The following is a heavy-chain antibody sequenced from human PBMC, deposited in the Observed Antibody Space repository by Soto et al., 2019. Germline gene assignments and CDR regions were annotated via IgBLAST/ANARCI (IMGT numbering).Heavy chain of an antibody. CDR3: ARDLGYSSSWNWFDP. CDR1: GFTFSSYW. J-gene: IGHJ5*02. V-gene: IGHV3-74*01. CDR2: INSDGSST. Sequence: GGSLRLSCAASGFTFSSYWMHWVRQVPGKGLVWVSRINSDGSSTSYADSVKGRFTISRDNAKNTLYLQMNSLRAEDTAVYYCARDLGYSSSWNWFDPWGQGTLVTVSS. D-gene: IGHD6-13*01.